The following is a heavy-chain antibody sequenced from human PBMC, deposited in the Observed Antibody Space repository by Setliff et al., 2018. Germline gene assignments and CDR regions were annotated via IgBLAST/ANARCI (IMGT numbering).Heavy chain of an antibody. CDR3: ARMSGFQYMDV. V-gene: IGHV1-18*01. CDR2: ISGYKNNP. D-gene: IGHD3-3*01. CDR1: GYTFTNYA. Sequence: GASVKVSCKASGYTFTNYAISWVRQAPGQGLEWMGWISGYKNNPNYLQRMQGRFTMTTDTSTSTAYMELKLTSVTAADTAVYYCARMSGFQYMDVWGKGTTVTVSS. J-gene: IGHJ6*03.